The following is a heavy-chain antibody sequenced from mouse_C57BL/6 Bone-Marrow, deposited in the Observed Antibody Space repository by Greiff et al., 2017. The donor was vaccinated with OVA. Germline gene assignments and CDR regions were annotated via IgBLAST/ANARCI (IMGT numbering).Heavy chain of an antibody. D-gene: IGHD3-1*01. CDR1: GFTFCSYG. CDR2: ISSGGSYT. V-gene: IGHV5-6*02. CDR3: ARRGLGFAY. J-gene: IGHJ3*01. Sequence: EVKVVESGGDLVKPGGSLKLSCAASGFTFCSYGMSWVRQTPDKRLEWVATISSGGSYTYYPDSVKGRFTISRDNAKNTLYLHMSSLKSEDAAMYYCARRGLGFAYWGQGTLVTVSA.